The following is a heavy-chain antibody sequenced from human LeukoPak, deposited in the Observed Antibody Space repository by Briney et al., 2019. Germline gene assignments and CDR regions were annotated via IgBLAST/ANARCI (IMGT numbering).Heavy chain of an antibody. CDR3: AKDAHLEWLSGYMDD. CDR1: GFTLDDYA. V-gene: IGHV3-43D*03. Sequence: GGSLRLSCTASGFTLDDYAMHWVRQAPGKGLEWVSLITWDGGSTDYADSVKGRFTISRDNSKNFLYLQMNSLRTEDTAFYYCAKDAHLEWLSGYMDDWGKGTTVTVSS. CDR2: ITWDGGST. J-gene: IGHJ6*03. D-gene: IGHD3-3*01.